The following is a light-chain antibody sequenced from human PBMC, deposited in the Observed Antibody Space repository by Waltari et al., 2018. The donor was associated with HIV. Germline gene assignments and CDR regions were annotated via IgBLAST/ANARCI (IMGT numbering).Light chain of an antibody. J-gene: IGLJ2*01. CDR1: SRDVGGYNY. CDR2: EVT. V-gene: IGLV2-8*01. CDR3: SSYAGSNNVV. Sequence: QSALTQPPSASGSPGQSVTISCPGSSRDVGGYNYVPWYQQHPGKAPKLMIYEVTKRPSGVPDRFSGSKSGNTASLTVSGLQAEDEADYYCSSYAGSNNVVFGGGTKLTVV.